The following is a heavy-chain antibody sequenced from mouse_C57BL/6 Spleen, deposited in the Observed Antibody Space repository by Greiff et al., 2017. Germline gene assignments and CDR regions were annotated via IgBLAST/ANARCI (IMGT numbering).Heavy chain of an antibody. Sequence: EVNVVESEGGLVQPGSSMKLSCTASGFTFSDYYMAWVRQVPEKGLEWVANINYDGSSTYYLDSLKSRFIISRDNAKNILYLQMSSLKSEDTATYYCARDRGDGYYRYFDVWGTGTTVTVSS. J-gene: IGHJ1*03. CDR1: GFTFSDYY. CDR3: ARDRGDGYYRYFDV. D-gene: IGHD2-3*01. CDR2: INYDGSST. V-gene: IGHV5-16*01.